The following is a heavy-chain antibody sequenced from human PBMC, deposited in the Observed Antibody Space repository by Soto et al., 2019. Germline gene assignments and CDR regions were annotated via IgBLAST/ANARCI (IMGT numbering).Heavy chain of an antibody. D-gene: IGHD6-6*01. V-gene: IGHV5-51*01. CDR3: ARYTLAARRPYYFDY. J-gene: IGHJ4*02. Sequence: GESLKISCKGSGYSFTSYWIGLVRQMPGKGLEWMGIIYPGDSDTRYSPSFQGQVTISADKSISTAYLQWSSLKASDTAMYYCARYTLAARRPYYFDYWGQGTLVTVSS. CDR2: IYPGDSDT. CDR1: GYSFTSYW.